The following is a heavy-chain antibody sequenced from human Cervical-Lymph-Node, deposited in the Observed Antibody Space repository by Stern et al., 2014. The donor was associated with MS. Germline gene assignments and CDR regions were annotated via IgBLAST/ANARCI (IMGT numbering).Heavy chain of an antibody. CDR2: IIPIFGTA. V-gene: IGHV1-69*01. D-gene: IGHD3-3*01. J-gene: IGHJ6*02. CDR1: GGTFSSYA. CDR3: ARDRTIFGVVTSYGMDV. Sequence: VQLLESGAEVKKPGSSVKVSCKASGGTFSSYAISWVRQAPGQGLEWMGGIIPIFGTANYAQKFQGRVTITADESTSTAYMELSSLRSEDTAVYYCARDRTIFGVVTSYGMDVWGQGTTVTVSS.